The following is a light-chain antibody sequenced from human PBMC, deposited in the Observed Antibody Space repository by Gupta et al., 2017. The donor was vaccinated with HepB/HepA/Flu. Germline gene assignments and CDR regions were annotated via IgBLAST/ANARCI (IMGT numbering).Light chain of an antibody. CDR3: QHCYGAPT. V-gene: IGKV1-39*01. CDR2: AAS. J-gene: IGKJ3*01. CDR1: QSVTTF. Sequence: DIQVTQSPSSLSASVGDRVTISCRTSQSVTTFLNWYQQSPGKAPKLLISAASTLQSGVPSRFSGSGSGXYFTLTXTSLQPEDFATYYCQHCYGAPTFGXGTKVDMK.